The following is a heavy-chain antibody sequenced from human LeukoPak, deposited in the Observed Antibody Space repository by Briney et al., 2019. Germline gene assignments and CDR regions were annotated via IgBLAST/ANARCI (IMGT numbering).Heavy chain of an antibody. CDR3: ARVVVVTATHWYFDL. CDR2: IHPGDSDT. CDR1: GFNFGNYW. V-gene: IGHV5-51*01. D-gene: IGHD2-21*02. Sequence: AESLKISCKGSGFNFGNYWIGWVRQVPGKGLDWMGLIHPGDSDTRYSPSFQGQVTISVDKSITTAYLQWSSLQASDTAMYFCARVVVVTATHWYFDLWGRGSLVSVFS. J-gene: IGHJ2*01.